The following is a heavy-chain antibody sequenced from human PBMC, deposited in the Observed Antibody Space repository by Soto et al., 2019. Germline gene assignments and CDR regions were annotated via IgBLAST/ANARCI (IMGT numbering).Heavy chain of an antibody. CDR1: GFTFSSYA. D-gene: IGHD1-26*01. Sequence: GGSLRLSCAASGFTFSSYAMSWVRQAPGKGLEWVSAISGSGGSTYYADSVKGRFTISRDNSKNTLYLRMNSLRAEDTAVYYCAKNRGSYSQYYFDYWGQGTLVTVSS. CDR2: ISGSGGST. CDR3: AKNRGSYSQYYFDY. V-gene: IGHV3-23*01. J-gene: IGHJ4*02.